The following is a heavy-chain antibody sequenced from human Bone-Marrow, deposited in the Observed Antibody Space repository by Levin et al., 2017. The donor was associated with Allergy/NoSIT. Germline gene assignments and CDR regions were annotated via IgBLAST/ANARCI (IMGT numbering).Heavy chain of an antibody. Sequence: LSLTCAASGFHFGSYAMSWVRQAPGKGLEWVSGVTGSGGTTFYAESVKGRFTITRDNSKDTLHLQMSSLRAEDTAVYYCAKGSGGLFDPWGQGTLVTVSS. V-gene: IGHV3-23*01. J-gene: IGHJ5*02. CDR1: GFHFGSYA. D-gene: IGHD1-14*01. CDR2: VTGSGGTT. CDR3: AKGSGGLFDP.